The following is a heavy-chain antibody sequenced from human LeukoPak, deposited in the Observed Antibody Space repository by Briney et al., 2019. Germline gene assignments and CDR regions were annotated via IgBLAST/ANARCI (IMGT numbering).Heavy chain of an antibody. CDR3: ARSLGYCSAGSCFPFDY. J-gene: IGHJ4*02. Sequence: GGSLRLSCAASGFMFDDYGMSWVRQAPGKGLEWVSGINWNGGRTGYADSVKGRFTISRDNAKNSLYLQMNSLRAEDTAVYYCARSLGYCSAGSCFPFDYWGQGTLVTVSS. CDR2: INWNGGRT. D-gene: IGHD2-15*01. CDR1: GFMFDDYG. V-gene: IGHV3-20*04.